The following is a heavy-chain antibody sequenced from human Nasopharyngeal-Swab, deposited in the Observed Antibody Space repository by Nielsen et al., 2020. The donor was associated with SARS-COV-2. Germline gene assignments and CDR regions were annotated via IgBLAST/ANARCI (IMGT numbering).Heavy chain of an antibody. CDR3: ARVDNYYDSSGYRQYYFDY. CDR2: IYTSGST. CDR1: GASISSYY. D-gene: IGHD3-22*01. V-gene: IGHV4-4*07. J-gene: IGHJ4*02. Sequence: SETLSLTCTVSGASISSYYWSWFRQPAGKGLGWIGRIYTSGSTNYNPSLKSRVTMSVDTSKKQFSLKLSSVTAADTAVYYCARVDNYYDSSGYRQYYFDYWGQGTLVTVSS.